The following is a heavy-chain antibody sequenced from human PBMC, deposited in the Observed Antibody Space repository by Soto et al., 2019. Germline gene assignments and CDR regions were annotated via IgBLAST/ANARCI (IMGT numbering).Heavy chain of an antibody. J-gene: IGHJ3*02. CDR1: GYTFTSYG. Sequence: ASVKVSCKASGYTFTSYGISWVRQAPGRGLEWMGWISAYNGNTNYAQKLQGRVTMTTDTSTSTAYMELRSLRSDDTAVYYCAREFSVTIFGVVTHPFDIWGQGTMVTVSS. CDR2: ISAYNGNT. CDR3: AREFSVTIFGVVTHPFDI. V-gene: IGHV1-18*01. D-gene: IGHD3-3*01.